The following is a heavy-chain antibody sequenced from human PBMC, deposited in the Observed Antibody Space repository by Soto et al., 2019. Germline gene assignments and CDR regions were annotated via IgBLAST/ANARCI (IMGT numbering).Heavy chain of an antibody. D-gene: IGHD3-3*01. J-gene: IGHJ4*01. Sequence: SVKVSCKASGFTFTSSAVQWVRQARGQRLEWIGWIVVGSGNTNYAQKFQERVTITRDMSTSTAYMELSSLRSEDTAVYYCAARTYYDFWSGYRFFDYWGHVTPVPVSS. V-gene: IGHV1-58*01. CDR2: IVVGSGNT. CDR1: GFTFTSSA. CDR3: AARTYYDFWSGYRFFDY.